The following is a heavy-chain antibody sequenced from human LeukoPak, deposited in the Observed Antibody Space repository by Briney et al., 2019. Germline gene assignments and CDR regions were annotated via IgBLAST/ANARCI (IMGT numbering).Heavy chain of an antibody. V-gene: IGHV7-4-1*02. J-gene: IGHJ2*01. Sequence: ASVKVTCKASGYTFSRSAINWVRPAPGHGLEWMGWTNTNTGNPTYAQGFTGRFVFSMDTSVSTAYLLISSLKAEDTGIYYCARDVQWSLDLWGRGTLVTVSS. CDR3: ARDVQWSLDL. CDR1: GYTFSRSA. CDR2: TNTNTGNP. D-gene: IGHD1-1*01.